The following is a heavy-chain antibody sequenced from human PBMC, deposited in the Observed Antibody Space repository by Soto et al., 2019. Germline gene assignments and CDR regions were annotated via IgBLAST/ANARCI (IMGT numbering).Heavy chain of an antibody. V-gene: IGHV1-69*13. Sequence: SVKVSCKASGGSFEKSAINWVRQTPGQGLEWLGGFIPVYRTLNYAQKFQGRVTITADESTGTAYMTLSSLASDDTAVYYCATGVIWIGYFTVDSWGQGTRVTVSS. J-gene: IGHJ4*02. CDR3: ATGVIWIGYFTVDS. CDR1: GGSFEKSA. CDR2: FIPVYRTL. D-gene: IGHD3-3*01.